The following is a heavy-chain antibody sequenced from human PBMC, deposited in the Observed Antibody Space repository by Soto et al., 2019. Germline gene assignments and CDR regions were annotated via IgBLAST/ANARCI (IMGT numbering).Heavy chain of an antibody. J-gene: IGHJ6*02. CDR2: IYPGDSDT. CDR1: GYSLTSYW. CDR3: ARVKYYYAGSGTRGYYYGMDV. V-gene: IGHV5-51*01. Sequence: GESLKISCKGSGYSLTSYWIGWVRQMPGKGLEWMGIIYPGDSDTRYSPSFQGQVTISADKSISTAYLQWSSLKASDTAMYYCARVKYYYAGSGTRGYYYGMDVWGHGTTVTVSS. D-gene: IGHD3-22*01.